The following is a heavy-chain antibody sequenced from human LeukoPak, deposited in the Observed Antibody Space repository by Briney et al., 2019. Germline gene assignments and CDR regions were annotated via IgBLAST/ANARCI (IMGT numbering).Heavy chain of an antibody. CDR3: ARGGYYYDSSGYSHLPDY. Sequence: SVKVSCKASGGTFSSYAFSWVRQAPGQGLEWMGGIIPIVGTTNYAQMFQGRVTITADESTSTAYMELSSPRSEDTAVYYCARGGYYYDSSGYSHLPDYWGQGTLVTVSA. V-gene: IGHV1-69*13. CDR2: IIPIVGTT. J-gene: IGHJ4*02. D-gene: IGHD3-22*01. CDR1: GGTFSSYA.